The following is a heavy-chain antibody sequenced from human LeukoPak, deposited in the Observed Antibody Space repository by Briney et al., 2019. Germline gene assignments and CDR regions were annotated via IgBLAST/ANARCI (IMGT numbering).Heavy chain of an antibody. CDR2: IYYSERS. D-gene: IGHD3-22*01. Sequence: SQTLSLTCTVSGGPISSAGYYWSWIRQHPGKGLEWIGYIYYSERSYYNPSLQSRVTISVDTSENQFSLKLSSVTAADTAVYFCARLVVVGGRYFDYWGQGTLATVSS. CDR3: ARLVVVGGRYFDY. J-gene: IGHJ4*02. V-gene: IGHV4-31*03. CDR1: GGPISSAGYY.